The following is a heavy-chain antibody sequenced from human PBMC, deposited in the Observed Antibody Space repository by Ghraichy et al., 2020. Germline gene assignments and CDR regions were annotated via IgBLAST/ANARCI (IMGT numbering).Heavy chain of an antibody. V-gene: IGHV3-21*01. CDR1: GLMFSPNT. CDR2: ISSSTRYI. J-gene: IGHJ6*02. Sequence: GSLRLSCVASGLMFSPNTMNWVRQAPGKGLEWVSSISSSTRYIYYADSVKGRFTISRDNAQNSLYLQMNSLRTEDTAVYYCSRGGGAGTPVLYHMDVWGLGTTVTVSS. CDR3: SRGGGAGTPVLYHMDV. D-gene: IGHD6-19*01.